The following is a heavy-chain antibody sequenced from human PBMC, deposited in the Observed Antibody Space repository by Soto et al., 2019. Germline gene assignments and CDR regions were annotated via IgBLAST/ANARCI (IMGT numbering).Heavy chain of an antibody. CDR2: MNPNSGNT. D-gene: IGHD3-10*01. Sequence: SVKVSCKASGYPFTSYDINWVRQATGQGLEWMGWMNPNSGNTGYAQKFQGRVTMTRNTSISTAYMELSSLRSEDTAVYYCARGGRWFGELISYYYYGMDVWGQAPTVTVSS. CDR1: GYPFTSYD. J-gene: IGHJ6*02. V-gene: IGHV1-8*01. CDR3: ARGGRWFGELISYYYYGMDV.